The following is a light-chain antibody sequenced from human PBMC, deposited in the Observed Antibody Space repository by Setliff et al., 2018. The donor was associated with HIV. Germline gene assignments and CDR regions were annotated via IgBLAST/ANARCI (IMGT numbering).Light chain of an antibody. CDR1: QSVNNN. Sequence: EIVMTQSPATLSVSPGERATLSCRASQSVNNNLAWYQQTPGQAPRLVIKAASTRATGIPARFSGSGSGTEFTLTISSLQSEDFAVYFCQQYNSWPQTFGPGTKVDIK. CDR2: AAS. V-gene: IGKV3-15*01. J-gene: IGKJ1*01. CDR3: QQYNSWPQT.